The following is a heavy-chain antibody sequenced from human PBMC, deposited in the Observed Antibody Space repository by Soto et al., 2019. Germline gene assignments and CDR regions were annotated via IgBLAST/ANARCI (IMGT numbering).Heavy chain of an antibody. J-gene: IGHJ5*02. V-gene: IGHV1-8*01. D-gene: IGHD3-22*01. Sequence: ASVKVSCKASGYTFTSYDINWVRQATGQGLEWMGWMNPNSGNTGYAQKFQGRVTMTRNTSISTAYMELSSLRSEDTAVYYCARRDRSGYSYWLDTWGQGTLVTVSS. CDR3: ARRDRSGYSYWLDT. CDR2: MNPNSGNT. CDR1: GYTFTSYD.